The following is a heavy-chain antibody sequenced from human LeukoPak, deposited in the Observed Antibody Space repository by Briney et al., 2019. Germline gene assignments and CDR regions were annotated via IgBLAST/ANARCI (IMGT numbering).Heavy chain of an antibody. J-gene: IGHJ4*02. CDR1: GGSFSNYY. V-gene: IGHV4-34*01. D-gene: IGHD2-2*01. CDR2: IHHSGST. CDR3: ARYQLPHYGLDY. Sequence: SETLSLTCAVYGGSFSNYYWSWIRQPPGKGLEWIGEIHHSGSTNYNPSLKSRVTISVDTSKNQFSLKLSSVTAADTAVYYCARYQLPHYGLDYWGQGTLVTVSS.